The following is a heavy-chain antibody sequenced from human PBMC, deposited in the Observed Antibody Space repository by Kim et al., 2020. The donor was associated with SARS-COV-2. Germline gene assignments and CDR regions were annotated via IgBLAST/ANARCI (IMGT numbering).Heavy chain of an antibody. CDR1: GYIFTSYA. CDR3: AREYFDWSPDWFDP. V-gene: IGHV1-3*01. Sequence: ASVKVSCKASGYIFTSYAMHWVRQAPGQRLEWMGWINAGNGNTKYSQKFQGRVTITRDTSASTAYMELSSLRSEDTAVYYCAREYFDWSPDWFDPWGQGTLVTVSS. J-gene: IGHJ5*02. D-gene: IGHD3-9*01. CDR2: INAGNGNT.